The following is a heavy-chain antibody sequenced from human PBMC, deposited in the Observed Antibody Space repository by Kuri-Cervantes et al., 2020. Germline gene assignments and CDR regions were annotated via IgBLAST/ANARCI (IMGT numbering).Heavy chain of an antibody. J-gene: IGHJ5*02. V-gene: IGHV3-9*01. CDR1: GFTFDDYA. CDR3: AKVYHRRGPLSFDP. D-gene: IGHD1-14*01. CDR2: ISWNSGSI. Sequence: GGSLRLSCAASGFTFDDYAMHWVRQAPGKGLEWVSGISWNSGSIGYADSVKGRFTISRGNAKNSLYLQMNSLRAEDTALYYCAKVYHRRGPLSFDPWGQGTLVTVSS.